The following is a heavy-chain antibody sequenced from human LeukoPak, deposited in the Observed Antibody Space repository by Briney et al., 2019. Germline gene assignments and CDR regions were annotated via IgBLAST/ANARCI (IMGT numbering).Heavy chain of an antibody. CDR3: ARAYSRVLFDI. Sequence: ASVKVSCKASGYTFTSYDINWVRQATGQGLEWMGRMNPNSGNTGYAQKFQGGVTMTRNTSISTAYMELSSLRSEDTAVYYCARAYSRVLFDIWGQGTMVTVSS. V-gene: IGHV1-8*01. J-gene: IGHJ3*02. CDR2: MNPNSGNT. D-gene: IGHD4-11*01. CDR1: GYTFTSYD.